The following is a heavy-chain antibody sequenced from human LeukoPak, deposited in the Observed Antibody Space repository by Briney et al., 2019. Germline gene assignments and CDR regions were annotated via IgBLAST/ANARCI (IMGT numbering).Heavy chain of an antibody. Sequence: GGSLRLSCAASGFTFSSYSMNWVRQAPGKGLEWVSSISSSSSYIYYADSVKGRFTISRDNAKNSLYLQMNSLRAEDTAVYYCARDHMGSSSRAFDIWGQGTMVTVSS. CDR1: GFTFSSYS. V-gene: IGHV3-21*01. D-gene: IGHD6-6*01. J-gene: IGHJ3*02. CDR3: ARDHMGSSSRAFDI. CDR2: ISSSSSYI.